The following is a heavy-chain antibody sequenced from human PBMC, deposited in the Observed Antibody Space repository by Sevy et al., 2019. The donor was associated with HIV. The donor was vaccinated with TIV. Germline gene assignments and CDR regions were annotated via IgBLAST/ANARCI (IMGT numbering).Heavy chain of an antibody. D-gene: IGHD6-13*01. CDR2: IRNKADSYTT. V-gene: IGHV3-72*01. J-gene: IGHJ4*02. CDR3: ATHAGIAAAGRVFDY. Sequence: QAGGSLRLSCAASGFTFSDHYMEWVRQAPGKGLEWVGRIRNKADSYTTEYAASVKGRFTISRDDSKNSVYLLMNSLKTEDTAVYYCATHAGIAAAGRVFDYWGQGTLVTVSS. CDR1: GFTFSDHY.